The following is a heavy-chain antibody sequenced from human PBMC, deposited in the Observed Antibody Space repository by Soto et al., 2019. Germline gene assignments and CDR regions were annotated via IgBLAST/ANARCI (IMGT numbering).Heavy chain of an antibody. CDR2: IYPGDSDT. V-gene: IGHV5-51*01. Sequence: GESLKISCKASGYSFTSYWIGWVRQMPGKGLEWMGFIYPGDSDTRYSPSFQGQVTISADKSISTAYLQWYSLKASDTAMYYYARKVCSSINCYARGWFDPGGKGTLVTVSS. CDR3: ARKVCSSINCYARGWFDP. D-gene: IGHD2-2*01. CDR1: GYSFTSYW. J-gene: IGHJ5*02.